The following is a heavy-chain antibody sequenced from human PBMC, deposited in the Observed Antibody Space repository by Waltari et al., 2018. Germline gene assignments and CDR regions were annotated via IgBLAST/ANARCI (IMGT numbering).Heavy chain of an antibody. CDR1: GYTFTGYS. D-gene: IGHD4-17*01. J-gene: IGHJ5*02. CDR2: INPNRGGT. V-gene: IGHV1-2*02. CDR3: ARRITATVTTIVNWFDP. Sequence: QVQLVQSGAEVKKPGASVKVSCKASGYTFTGYSMHWVRQYPGQGLEWMGWINPNRGGTNYAQKFQGRVTMTRDTSISTAYMELSRLRSDDTAVYYCARRITATVTTIVNWFDPWGQGTLVTVSS.